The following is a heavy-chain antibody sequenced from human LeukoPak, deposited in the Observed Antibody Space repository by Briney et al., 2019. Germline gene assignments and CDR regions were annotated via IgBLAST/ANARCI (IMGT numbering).Heavy chain of an antibody. D-gene: IGHD2/OR15-2a*01. J-gene: IGHJ3*02. Sequence: PGGSLRLSCAASGFTFSSYAMHWVRQAPGKGLEWVAVISYDGSNKYYADSVKGRFTISRDNSKNTLYLQMNSLRAEDTAVYYCARDRSSGPTYDAFDIWGQGTMVTVSS. V-gene: IGHV3-30-3*01. CDR2: ISYDGSNK. CDR1: GFTFSSYA. CDR3: ARDRSSGPTYDAFDI.